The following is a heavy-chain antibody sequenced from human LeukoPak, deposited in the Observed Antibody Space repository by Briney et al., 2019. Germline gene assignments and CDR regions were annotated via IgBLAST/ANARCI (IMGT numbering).Heavy chain of an antibody. D-gene: IGHD5-24*01. CDR1: GFTFSDFW. Sequence: GGSLRLSCAASGFTFSDFWMTWARQAPGKGLEWVANIKQDGSEKYYVDSVRGRFTISRDNSKNTLYLQMNSLRAEDTAVYYCARDRDGYNSWVFDYWGQGTLVTVSS. CDR3: ARDRDGYNSWVFDY. V-gene: IGHV3-7*03. J-gene: IGHJ4*02. CDR2: IKQDGSEK.